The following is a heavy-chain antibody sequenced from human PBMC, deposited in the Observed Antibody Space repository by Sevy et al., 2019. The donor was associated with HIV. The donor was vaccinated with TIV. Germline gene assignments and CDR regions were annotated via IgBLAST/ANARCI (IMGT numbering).Heavy chain of an antibody. Sequence: GGSLRLSCAISGFTVNDKYIIWVRQAPGKGLEWVSVIFSSGSTYYADSAKGRFTISGDNSKNTVDLQMNGVRAEDTAVYYCVSLFLSYRSGWSYFDYWGQGTLVTVSS. CDR3: VSLFLSYRSGWSYFDY. CDR1: GFTVNDKY. V-gene: IGHV3-66*02. CDR2: IFSSGST. J-gene: IGHJ4*02. D-gene: IGHD6-19*01.